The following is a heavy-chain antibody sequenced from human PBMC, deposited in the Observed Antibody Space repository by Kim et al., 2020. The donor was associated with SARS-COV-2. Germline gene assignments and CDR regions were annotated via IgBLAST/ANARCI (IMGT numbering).Heavy chain of an antibody. CDR1: GFTFSSYA. CDR2: ISGSGGST. V-gene: IGHV3-23*01. D-gene: IGHD3-10*01. J-gene: IGHJ4*02. CDR3: AKHLFGRGVILPNFDY. Sequence: GGSLRLSCAASGFTFSSYAMSWVRQAPGKGLEWVSAISGSGGSTYYADSVKGRFTISRDNSKNTLYLQMNSLRAEDTAVYYCAKHLFGRGVILPNFDYWGQGTLVTVSS.